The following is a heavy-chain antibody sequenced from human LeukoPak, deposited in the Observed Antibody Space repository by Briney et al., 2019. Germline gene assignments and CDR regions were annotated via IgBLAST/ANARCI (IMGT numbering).Heavy chain of an antibody. Sequence: SETLPLTCAVYGGSFSGYYWSWIRQPPGKGLEWIGEINHSGSTNYNPSLKSRVTISVDTSKNQFSLKLSSVTAADTAVYYCARGDGDYVDYYGMDVWGQGTTVTVSS. D-gene: IGHD4-17*01. CDR2: INHSGST. J-gene: IGHJ6*02. CDR3: ARGDGDYVDYYGMDV. CDR1: GGSFSGYY. V-gene: IGHV4-34*01.